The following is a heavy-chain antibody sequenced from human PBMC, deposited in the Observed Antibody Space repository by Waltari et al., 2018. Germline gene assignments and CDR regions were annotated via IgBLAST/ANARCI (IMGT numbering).Heavy chain of an antibody. J-gene: IGHJ4*02. CDR1: GGSISNYY. CDR3: ARSPGSRHYFDY. D-gene: IGHD3-10*01. Sequence: QVQLQESGPGLVKPSETLSLTCTFSGGSISNYYWIWIRQPPGKGLGWIGFIYYRGSTNYNPSLKSRVTISVDTSKIQFSLNLSSVTAADTAVYYCARSPGSRHYFDYWGQGTLVTVSS. V-gene: IGHV4-59*01. CDR2: IYYRGST.